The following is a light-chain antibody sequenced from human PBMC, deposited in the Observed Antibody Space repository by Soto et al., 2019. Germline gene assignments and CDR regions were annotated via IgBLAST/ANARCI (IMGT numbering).Light chain of an antibody. Sequence: DIQMTQSPSAMSASVGDRVTITGRASQGSSKYLAWFQQKPGKVPKRLIYAASILQGGVASRLRGSGSATDFTLTCSSLQTEDGATYYSVQHNSYPQTIGPGTNLDIK. J-gene: IGKJ3*01. CDR1: QGSSKY. CDR3: VQHNSYPQT. V-gene: IGKV1-17*03. CDR2: AAS.